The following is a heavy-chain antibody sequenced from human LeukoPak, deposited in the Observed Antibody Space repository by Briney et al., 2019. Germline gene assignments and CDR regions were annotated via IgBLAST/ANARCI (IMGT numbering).Heavy chain of an antibody. CDR2: INPNSGGT. J-gene: IGHJ4*02. CDR3: ARFSYGVASDY. Sequence: ASVKVSCKASGYTFTSYAMNWVRQAPGQGLEWMGWINPNSGGTNYAQKFQGRVTMTRDTSISTAYMELSRLRSDDTAVYYCARFSYGVASDYWGQGTLVTVSS. CDR1: GYTFTSYA. V-gene: IGHV1-2*02. D-gene: IGHD5-18*01.